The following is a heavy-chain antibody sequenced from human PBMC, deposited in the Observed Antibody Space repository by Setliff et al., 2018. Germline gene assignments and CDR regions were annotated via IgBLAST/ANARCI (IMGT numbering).Heavy chain of an antibody. CDR3: RQAVVGRDVFDI. CDR2: INHSGST. V-gene: IGHV4-38-2*01. J-gene: IGHJ3*02. CDR1: GYSISSGHF. D-gene: IGHD1-1*01. Sequence: PSETLSLTCGVSGYSISSGHFWGWIRQPPGKGLEWIVEINHSGSTNYNPSLKGRVTISVDTSKKQFSLTLTSVTAADTALYYCRQAVVGRDVFDIWGQGTMVTVSS.